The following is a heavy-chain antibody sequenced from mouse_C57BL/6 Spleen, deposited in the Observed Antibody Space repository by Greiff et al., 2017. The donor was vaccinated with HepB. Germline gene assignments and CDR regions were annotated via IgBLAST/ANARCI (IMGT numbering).Heavy chain of an antibody. CDR1: GYTFTDYE. V-gene: IGHV1-15*01. CDR2: IDPETGGT. CDR3: TRWALTGTAWFAY. D-gene: IGHD4-1*01. J-gene: IGHJ3*01. Sequence: QVQLKQSGAELVRPGASVTLSCKASGYTFTDYEMHWVKQTPVHGLEWIGAIDPETGGTAYNQKFKGKAILTADKSSSTAYMELRSLTSEDSAVYYCTRWALTGTAWFAYWGQGTLVTVSA.